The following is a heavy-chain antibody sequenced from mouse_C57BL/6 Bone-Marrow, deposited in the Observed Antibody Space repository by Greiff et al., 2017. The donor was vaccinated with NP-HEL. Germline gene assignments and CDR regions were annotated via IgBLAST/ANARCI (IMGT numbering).Heavy chain of an antibody. CDR1: GFSLTSYG. CDR2: IWSGGST. D-gene: IGHD2-4*01. J-gene: IGHJ4*01. Sequence: VKLMESGPGLVQPSQSLSITCTVSGFSLTSYGVHWVRQSPGQGLEWMGVIWSGGSTDYNAAFISRLSISKDNSKSQVFFKMNSLQADDTAIYYCARIYYDYLYAMDYWGQGTSVTVSS. CDR3: ARIYYDYLYAMDY. V-gene: IGHV2-2*01.